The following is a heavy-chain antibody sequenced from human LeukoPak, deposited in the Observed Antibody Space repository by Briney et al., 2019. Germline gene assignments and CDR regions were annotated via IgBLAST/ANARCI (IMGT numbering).Heavy chain of an antibody. CDR1: GYTFTSYG. Sequence: GASVKVSCKASGYTFTSYGISWVRQAPGQGLEWIGWISAYNGNTNYAQNLQGRVTMTTDTSTSTAYMELRSLRSDDTAVYYCARGDCSSTSCYFARWFDPWGQGTLVTVSS. CDR2: ISAYNGNT. D-gene: IGHD2-2*01. J-gene: IGHJ5*02. CDR3: ARGDCSSTSCYFARWFDP. V-gene: IGHV1-18*04.